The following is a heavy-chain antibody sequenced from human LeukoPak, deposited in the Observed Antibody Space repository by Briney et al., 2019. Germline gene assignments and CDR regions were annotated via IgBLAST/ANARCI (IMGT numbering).Heavy chain of an antibody. CDR1: GFTFSSYG. V-gene: IGHV3-30*03. Sequence: GRSLRLSCAASGFTFSSYGMHWVRQAPGKGLEWVAVISYDGSNKYYADSVKGRFTISRDNSKNTLYLQMNSLRAEDTAVCYCAGYCSDGSCYSSLSYYFYAMDVWGQGTTVTVSS. CDR3: AGYCSDGSCYSSLSYYFYAMDV. D-gene: IGHD2-15*01. CDR2: ISYDGSNK. J-gene: IGHJ6*02.